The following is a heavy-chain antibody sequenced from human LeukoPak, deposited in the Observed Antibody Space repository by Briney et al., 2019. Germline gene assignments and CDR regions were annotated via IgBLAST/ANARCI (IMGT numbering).Heavy chain of an antibody. CDR3: AKRLGLGYCSGGSCPDAFDI. J-gene: IGHJ3*02. CDR2: IYHSGST. Sequence: SGTLSLTCAVSGGSIGSSNWWSWGRQPPGKGLEWIGEIYHSGSTNYNPSLKSRVTISVDKSKNQFSLKLSSVTAADTAVYYCAKRLGLGYCSGGSCPDAFDIWGQGTMVTVSS. CDR1: GGSIGSSNW. D-gene: IGHD2-15*01. V-gene: IGHV4-4*02.